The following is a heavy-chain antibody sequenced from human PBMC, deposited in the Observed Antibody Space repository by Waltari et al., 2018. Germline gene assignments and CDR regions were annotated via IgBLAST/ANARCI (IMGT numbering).Heavy chain of an antibody. CDR3: AKGYYVAAYFDH. J-gene: IGHJ4*02. CDR1: GFTFSNFA. V-gene: IGHV3-23*01. CDR2: INSDGDLT. Sequence: EVQLLESGGGLVQPGGSLRLSCAASGFTFSNFAMGWVRQAPGKRLEWVSTINSDGDLTYYADSVKGRFTISRDNSKNTLYLQVSSLRAEDTAVYYCAKGYYVAAYFDHWGQGTLVTVSS. D-gene: IGHD3-16*01.